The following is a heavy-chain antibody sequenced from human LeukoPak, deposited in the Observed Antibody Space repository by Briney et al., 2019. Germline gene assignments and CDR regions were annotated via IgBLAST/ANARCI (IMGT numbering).Heavy chain of an antibody. D-gene: IGHD7-27*01. J-gene: IGHJ6*02. CDR3: ARDLKQGRQDYYYGMDV. Sequence: PGGSLRLSCAASGFSFSGCEMNWVRQPPGKGLEWVSYIDTNRRTIFYADSVKGRFTISRDNAKSSLYLQRNGLRGEDTAVYYCARDLKQGRQDYYYGMDVWGQGTTVTVSS. CDR1: GFSFSGCE. V-gene: IGHV3-48*03. CDR2: IDTNRRTI.